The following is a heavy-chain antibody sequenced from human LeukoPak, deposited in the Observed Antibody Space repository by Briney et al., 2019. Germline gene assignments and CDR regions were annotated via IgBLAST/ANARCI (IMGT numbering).Heavy chain of an antibody. Sequence: GGSLRLSCAASGFTINNYWMSWVRQAPGKGLEWVANIKQDGSEKYYVDSVKGRFTISRDDAKNSVYLQMNSLRAEDTAVYYCARENTAVPGGDCWGQGTLVTVSS. CDR3: ARENTAVPGGDC. CDR1: GFTINNYW. J-gene: IGHJ4*02. V-gene: IGHV3-7*01. CDR2: IKQDGSEK. D-gene: IGHD5-18*01.